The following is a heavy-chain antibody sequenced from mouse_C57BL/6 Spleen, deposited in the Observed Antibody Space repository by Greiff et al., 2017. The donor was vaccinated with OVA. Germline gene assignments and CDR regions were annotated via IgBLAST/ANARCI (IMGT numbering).Heavy chain of an antibody. CDR3: AKQAIYYGSSYAMDY. J-gene: IGHJ4*01. V-gene: IGHV1-55*01. CDR2: IYPGSGST. Sequence: QVQLQQPGAELVKPGASVKMSCKASGYTFTSYWITWVKQRPGQGLEWIGDIYPGSGSTNYNEKFKSKATLTVDTSSSTAYMQLSSLTSEDSAVYYCAKQAIYYGSSYAMDYGGQGTSVTVSS. CDR1: GYTFTSYW. D-gene: IGHD1-1*01.